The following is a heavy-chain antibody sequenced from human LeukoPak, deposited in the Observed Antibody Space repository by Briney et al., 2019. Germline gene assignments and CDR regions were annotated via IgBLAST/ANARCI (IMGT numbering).Heavy chain of an antibody. Sequence: PGGSLRLSCAASGFTVSSNYMSWVRQAPGKGLEWVSAISGSGGSTYYADSVKGRFTISRDNSKKTLYLQMNSLRAEDTAVYYCAKMSRGLVVVVAAHFDYWGQGTLVTVSS. D-gene: IGHD2-15*01. CDR3: AKMSRGLVVVVAAHFDY. CDR2: ISGSGGST. J-gene: IGHJ4*02. CDR1: GFTVSSNY. V-gene: IGHV3-23*01.